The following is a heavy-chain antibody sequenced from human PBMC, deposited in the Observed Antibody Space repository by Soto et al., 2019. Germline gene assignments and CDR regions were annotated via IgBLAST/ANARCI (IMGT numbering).Heavy chain of an antibody. CDR2: IYNSGTS. CDR1: GFTVSSHY. V-gene: IGHV3-66*01. Sequence: EVQLVESGGGLVQPGGSLRLSCAASGFTVSSHYINWVRQAPGKGLDWVSVIYNSGTSFYADSVKGRFTVSRDTAKNWVFLQWSSLRAEDTAVYFCARGTWIVLGLIPDAFDIWGQGTMVTVSS. D-gene: IGHD3-10*01. CDR3: ARGTWIVLGLIPDAFDI. J-gene: IGHJ3*02.